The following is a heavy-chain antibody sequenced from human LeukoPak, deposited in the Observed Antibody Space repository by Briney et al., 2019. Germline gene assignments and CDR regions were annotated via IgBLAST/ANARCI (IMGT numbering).Heavy chain of an antibody. CDR1: GFTFSRYA. V-gene: IGHV3-23*01. D-gene: IGHD6-13*01. CDR3: AKDSSSWYDDI. CDR2: ISGSGGSK. J-gene: IGHJ3*02. Sequence: GGSLRLSCAASGFTFSRYAMNWVRQAPGKGLEWVSTISGSGGSKHYADSVEGRFTISRDNSKNTVYLQMNSLRAEDTAIYYCAKDSSSWYDDIWGQGTMVTVSS.